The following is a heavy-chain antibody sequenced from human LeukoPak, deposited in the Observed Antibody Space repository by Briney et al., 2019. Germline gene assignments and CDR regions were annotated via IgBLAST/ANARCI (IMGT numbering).Heavy chain of an antibody. D-gene: IGHD6-19*01. Sequence: GGSLRLSCAASGFTFSNAWMSWVRQALGKGLEWVGRIKSNTAGGTTEYAAPVKGRFTISRDDSKNTLYLQMNSLKTEDTAVYYCTTYSSGWYSSDYWGQGTLVTVSS. V-gene: IGHV3-15*01. J-gene: IGHJ4*02. CDR2: IKSNTAGGTT. CDR3: TTYSSGWYSSDY. CDR1: GFTFSNAW.